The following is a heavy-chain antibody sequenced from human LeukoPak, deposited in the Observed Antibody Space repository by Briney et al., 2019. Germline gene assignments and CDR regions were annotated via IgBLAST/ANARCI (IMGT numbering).Heavy chain of an antibody. D-gene: IGHD3-10*01. V-gene: IGHV4-39*06. CDR2: IYYSGST. CDR1: GDSIRSSSYH. Sequence: SETLSLTCTVSGDSIRSSSYHWGWIRQPPGKGLEWIGSIYYSGSTYNNRSLKRRLTISIDTSKNQFPLRLSSVTAADTAVYYCTREVEGYSYASGMFLHFDPWGQGTLVTVSS. J-gene: IGHJ5*02. CDR3: TREVEGYSYASGMFLHFDP.